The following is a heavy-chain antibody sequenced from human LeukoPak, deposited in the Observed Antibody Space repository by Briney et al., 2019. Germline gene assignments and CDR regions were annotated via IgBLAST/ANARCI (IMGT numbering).Heavy chain of an antibody. J-gene: IGHJ4*02. CDR3: ARETSRTFDY. D-gene: IGHD6-13*01. CDR1: GGSISSYY. V-gene: IGHV4-59*01. Sequence: SETLSLTCTVSGGSISSYYWSWIRQPPGKGLEWIGYMYYSGSTNYNPSLKSRVTISVDTSKNQFSLKLSSVTAADTAVYYCARETSRTFDYWGQGTLVTVSS. CDR2: MYYSGST.